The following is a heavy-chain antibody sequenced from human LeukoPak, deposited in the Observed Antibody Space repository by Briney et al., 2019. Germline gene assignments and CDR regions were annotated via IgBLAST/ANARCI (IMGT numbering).Heavy chain of an antibody. V-gene: IGHV4-34*01. D-gene: IGHD3-3*01. J-gene: IGHJ3*02. CDR1: GGSFSGYY. CDR3: ARDPAGRTYYDFWSGRDRGAFDI. Sequence: PSETLSLTCAVYGGSFSGYYWSWIRQPPGKGLEWIGEINHSGSTNYNPSLKSRVTMSVDTPKNQFSLKLSSVTAADTAVYYCARDPAGRTYYDFWSGRDRGAFDIWGQGTMVTVSS. CDR2: INHSGST.